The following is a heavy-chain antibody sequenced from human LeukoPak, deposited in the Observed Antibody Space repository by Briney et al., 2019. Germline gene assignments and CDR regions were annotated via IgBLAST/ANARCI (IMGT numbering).Heavy chain of an antibody. J-gene: IGHJ4*02. CDR1: RFIFSTFA. CDR2: IFPSGGEI. D-gene: IGHD2-8*02. Sequence: GGSLRLSCAASRFIFSTFAMIWVRQPPGKGLEWVSSIFPSGGEIHYADSVRGRFTISRDNSKSTLSLQMNSLRAEDTAIYYCATYRQVLLPFESWGQGTLVTVSS. CDR3: ATYRQVLLPFES. V-gene: IGHV3-23*01.